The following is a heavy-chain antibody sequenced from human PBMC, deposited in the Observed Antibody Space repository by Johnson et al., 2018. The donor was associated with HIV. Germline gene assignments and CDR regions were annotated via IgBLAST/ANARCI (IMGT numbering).Heavy chain of an antibody. V-gene: IGHV3-30*04. Sequence: QVQLVESGGGVVQPGRSLGLSCTASGFTFSRNAMHWVRQPPGKGLEWVAVISFDGTNKHYGDSVRGRFTISRDNAKNSLYLQMNSLRAEDTAVYYCARGRGYYYDSGPDAFDIWGQGTMVTVSS. CDR2: ISFDGTNK. J-gene: IGHJ3*02. CDR1: GFTFSRNA. D-gene: IGHD3-22*01. CDR3: ARGRGYYYDSGPDAFDI.